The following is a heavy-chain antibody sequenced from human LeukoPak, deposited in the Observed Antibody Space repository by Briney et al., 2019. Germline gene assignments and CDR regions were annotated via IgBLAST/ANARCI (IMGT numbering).Heavy chain of an antibody. Sequence: GGSLRLSCAASGFTFSSYSMNWVRQAPGKGLEWVSSISSSSSYIYYADSVKGRFTISRDNAKNSLFLQMNSLRAEDTAVYYCAREGSVVRNFDYWGQGTLVTVSS. CDR3: AREGSVVRNFDY. D-gene: IGHD2-21*01. J-gene: IGHJ4*02. CDR1: GFTFSSYS. CDR2: ISSSSSYI. V-gene: IGHV3-21*01.